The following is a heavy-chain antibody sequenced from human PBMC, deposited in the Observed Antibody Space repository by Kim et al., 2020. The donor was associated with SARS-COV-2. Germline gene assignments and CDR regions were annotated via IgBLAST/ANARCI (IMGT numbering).Heavy chain of an antibody. J-gene: IGHJ4*02. Sequence: AESLTCRFTTSRDNSKNQLYLHMSSLRAEDTAVYYCAKDRIAVPALAGVYWGQGTLVTVSS. CDR3: AKDRIAVPALAGVY. V-gene: IGHV3-23*01. D-gene: IGHD6-19*01.